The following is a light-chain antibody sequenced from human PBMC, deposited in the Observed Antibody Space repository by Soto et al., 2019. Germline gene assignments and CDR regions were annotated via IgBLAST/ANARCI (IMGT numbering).Light chain of an antibody. Sequence: EIVLTQSPGTLSLSPGERATLSCRASQRVSSSYLAWYQQKPGQAPRLLIYGASSRATGIPDRFSGSGSGTDFTLTISRLEPEDFAVYYCQQYGGSPQTFGQGTKVDIK. J-gene: IGKJ1*01. CDR1: QRVSSSY. CDR2: GAS. V-gene: IGKV3-20*01. CDR3: QQYGGSPQT.